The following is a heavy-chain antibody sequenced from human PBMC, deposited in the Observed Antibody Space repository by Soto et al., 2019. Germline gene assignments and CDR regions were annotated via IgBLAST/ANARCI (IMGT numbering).Heavy chain of an antibody. CDR2: ISYDGSKK. CDR1: GSTFSSYG. V-gene: IGHV3-30*18. J-gene: IGHJ4*02. Sequence: QVQLVESGGGVVQPGRSLRLSCAVSGSTFSSYGMHWVRQAPGKGLEWVAVISYDGSKKYYADSVKGRFTISRDNSKNTLYLQMDSLRVDDTAVYYCAKGLSVIQEWLMDAHWGQGTQVTVSS. D-gene: IGHD5-18*01. CDR3: AKGLSVIQEWLMDAH.